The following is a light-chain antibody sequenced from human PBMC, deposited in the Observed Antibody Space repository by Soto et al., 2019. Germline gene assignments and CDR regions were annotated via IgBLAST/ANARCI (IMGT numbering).Light chain of an antibody. CDR1: QSVGRT. J-gene: IGKJ2*01. CDR3: QQYNQWPPYT. V-gene: IGKV3-15*01. CDR2: GAS. Sequence: EIVMTQSPAILSMSPGERATLSCRASQSVGRTLAWYQQKPGQSPRLLVYGASTRANGTPARFSGSGSGTAFTLTISTLQSEDVAVYYCQQYNQWPPYTFGQGTRVEMK.